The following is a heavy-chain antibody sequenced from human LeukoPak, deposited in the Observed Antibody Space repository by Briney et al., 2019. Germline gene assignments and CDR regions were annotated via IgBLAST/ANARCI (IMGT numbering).Heavy chain of an antibody. J-gene: IGHJ4*02. CDR1: RFSFSTSW. CDR3: CADTVDPLAQIDK. CDR2: IKSKHDGETT. V-gene: IGHV3-15*01. D-gene: IGHD4-11*01. Sequence: GESLRLSCAASRFSFSTSWMSWVRQAPGKGLEGVGRIKSKHDGETTEYAAPVKGRFTISRDDSESMVYLQMMSLKTEDTAVYYCCADTVDPLAQIDKWGQGALVTVSS.